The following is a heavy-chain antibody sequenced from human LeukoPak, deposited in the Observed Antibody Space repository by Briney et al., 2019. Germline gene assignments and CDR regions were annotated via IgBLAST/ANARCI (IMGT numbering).Heavy chain of an antibody. J-gene: IGHJ3*02. CDR2: IYYSGST. D-gene: IGHD1-26*01. V-gene: IGHV4-30-4*08. Sequence: SQTLSLTCTVSGGSISSGDYYWSWIRQPPGKGLEWIGNIYYSGSTYYNPSLKSRVTISVDTSKNQFSLKLSSVTAADTAVYYCARDLLKWELPYGDDAFDIWGQGTMVTVSS. CDR3: ARDLLKWELPYGDDAFDI. CDR1: GGSISSGDYY.